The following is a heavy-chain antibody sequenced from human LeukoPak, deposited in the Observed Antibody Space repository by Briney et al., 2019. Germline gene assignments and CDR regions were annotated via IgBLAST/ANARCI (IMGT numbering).Heavy chain of an antibody. J-gene: IGHJ6*04. D-gene: IGHD2-15*01. V-gene: IGHV3-30*04. Sequence: PGGSLRLSCAASGFTFSSYAMHWVRQAPGKGLEWVTVISYDGTNKYYADSVKGRFTISRDNSKNTLYLQMNSLRAEDTAVYYCARALEYCSGGSCPAYYDYGLDVWGKGTTVTVSS. CDR3: ARALEYCSGGSCPAYYDYGLDV. CDR2: ISYDGTNK. CDR1: GFTFSSYA.